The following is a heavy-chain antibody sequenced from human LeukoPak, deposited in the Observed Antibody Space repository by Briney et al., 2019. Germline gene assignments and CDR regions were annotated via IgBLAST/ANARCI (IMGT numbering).Heavy chain of an antibody. CDR1: GFTFDDYA. J-gene: IGHJ4*02. CDR2: ISWNSGSI. CDR3: AKGGLVVVAATFDY. V-gene: IGHV3-9*01. Sequence: GRSLRLSCAASGFTFDDYAMHWVRQAPGKGLEWVSGISWNSGSIGYADSVKGRFTISGDNAKNSLYLQMNSLRAEDTALYCCAKGGLVVVAATFDYWGQGTLVTVSS. D-gene: IGHD2-15*01.